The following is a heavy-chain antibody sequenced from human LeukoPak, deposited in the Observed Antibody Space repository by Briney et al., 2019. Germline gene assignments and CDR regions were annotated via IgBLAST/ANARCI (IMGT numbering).Heavy chain of an antibody. D-gene: IGHD6-13*01. CDR3: TTGHRGSSSYDAFDI. CDR1: GFTFSNAW. CDR2: IKSKADGGTT. Sequence: GGSLRLSCAASGFTFSNAWMSWVRQAPGKGLEWVGRIKSKADGGTTDYAAPVKGRFAISRDDSKNTLYLQMNSLKTEDTAVYYCTTGHRGSSSYDAFDIWGQGTMVTVSS. V-gene: IGHV3-15*01. J-gene: IGHJ3*02.